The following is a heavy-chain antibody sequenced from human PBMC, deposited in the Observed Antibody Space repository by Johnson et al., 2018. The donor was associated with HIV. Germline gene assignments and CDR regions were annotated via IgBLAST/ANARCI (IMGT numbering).Heavy chain of an antibody. CDR2: ISSNGGST. D-gene: IGHD3-9*01. J-gene: IGHJ3*02. CDR1: GFIFSSYA. CDR3: ARGKSYDIYPAFDI. V-gene: IGHV3-64*01. Sequence: VQLVESGGDLVKPGGSLRLSCAASGFIFSSYAMHWVRQAPGKGLEYVSAISSNGGSTYYANSVKGRFTISRDNSKNTLYLQMGSLRAEDMAVYYCARGKSYDIYPAFDIWGQGTMVTVSS.